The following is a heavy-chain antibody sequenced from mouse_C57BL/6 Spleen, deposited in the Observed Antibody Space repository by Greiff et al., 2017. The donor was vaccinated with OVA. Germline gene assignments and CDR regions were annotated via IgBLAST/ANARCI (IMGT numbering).Heavy chain of an antibody. J-gene: IGHJ2*01. V-gene: IGHV1-82*01. CDR1: GYAFSSSW. CDR3: ARRTGYYYGSLDY. CDR2: IYPGDGDT. Sequence: VQLQQSGPELVKPGASVKISCKASGYAFSSSWLNWVKQRPGKGLEWIGRIYPGDGDTNYNGKFKGKATLTADKSSSTAYMQLSSLTSEDSAVYFCARRTGYYYGSLDYWGQGTTLTVSS. D-gene: IGHD1-1*01.